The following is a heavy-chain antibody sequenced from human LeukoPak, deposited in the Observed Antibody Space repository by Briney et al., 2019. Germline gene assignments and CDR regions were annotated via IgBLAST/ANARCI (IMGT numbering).Heavy chain of an antibody. Sequence: GASVKVSCKASGYTFTSYDINWVRQATGQGLEWMGWMNPNSGSTGYAQKFQGRVTMTRNTSISTAYMELSSLRSEDTAVYYCARGRAARPLSAYYMDVWGKGTTVTVSS. CDR1: GYTFTSYD. J-gene: IGHJ6*03. D-gene: IGHD6-6*01. CDR3: ARGRAARPLSAYYMDV. CDR2: MNPNSGST. V-gene: IGHV1-8*01.